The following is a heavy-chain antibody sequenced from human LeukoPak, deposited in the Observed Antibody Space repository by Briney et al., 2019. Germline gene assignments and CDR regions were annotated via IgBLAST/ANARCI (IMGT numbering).Heavy chain of an antibody. D-gene: IGHD2-2*01. CDR1: GYSFTSYW. J-gene: IGHJ3*02. CDR2: IYPGDSDT. CDR3: AGRPTQYCSSTSCHAFDI. V-gene: IGHV5-51*01. Sequence: GESLKISCKGSGYSFTSYWIGWLRQMPGKGLEWMGIIYPGDSDTRYSPSFQGQVTISADKSISTAYLQWNSLRASDTAMYYCAGRPTQYCSSTSCHAFDIWGQGTMVTVSS.